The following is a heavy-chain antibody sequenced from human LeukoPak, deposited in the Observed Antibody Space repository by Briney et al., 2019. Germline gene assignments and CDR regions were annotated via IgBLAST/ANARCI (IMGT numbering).Heavy chain of an antibody. D-gene: IGHD6-19*01. CDR2: IYSGGGT. Sequence: GGSLRLSCAASGFTVSNSYMNWVRQAPGKGLECVSVIYSGGGTYYADSVKGRFTISRDNSKNTLYLQMNSLRAEDTAVYYCARDSYSSAWYKAFDIWGQGTVVTVSS. CDR1: GFTVSNSY. V-gene: IGHV3-53*01. J-gene: IGHJ3*02. CDR3: ARDSYSSAWYKAFDI.